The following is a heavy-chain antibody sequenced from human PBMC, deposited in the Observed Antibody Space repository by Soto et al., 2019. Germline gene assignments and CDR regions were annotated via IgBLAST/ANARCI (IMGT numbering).Heavy chain of an antibody. Sequence: SETLSLTCTVSGGSISSSSYYWGWIRQPPGKGLEWIGSIYYSGSTYYNPSLKSRVTISVDTSKNQFSLKLSSVTAADTAVYYCARHDRYDYVWGREGYWGQGTLVTVSS. D-gene: IGHD3-16*01. CDR1: GGSISSSSYY. J-gene: IGHJ4*02. CDR2: IYYSGST. CDR3: ARHDRYDYVWGREGY. V-gene: IGHV4-39*01.